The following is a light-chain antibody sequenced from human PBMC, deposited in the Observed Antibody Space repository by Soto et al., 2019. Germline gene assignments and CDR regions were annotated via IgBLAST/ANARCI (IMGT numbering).Light chain of an antibody. CDR2: GAS. Sequence: EIVLTQSPGTLSLSPGERATLSCRASQSVSSSNLAWYQQKPGQAPRLLIYGASSRATGIPDRFSGSGSGTDFTLTFSRLEPEDFAVYYCQHYGSSPWTFGQGTKVEIK. CDR3: QHYGSSPWT. J-gene: IGKJ1*01. V-gene: IGKV3-20*01. CDR1: QSVSSSN.